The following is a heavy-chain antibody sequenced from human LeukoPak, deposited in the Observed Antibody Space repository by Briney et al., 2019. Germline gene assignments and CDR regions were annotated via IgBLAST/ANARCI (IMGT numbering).Heavy chain of an antibody. Sequence: GGSLRLSCAASGFTFSSYWMHWVRQAPGKGLMWVSRINSDGSTTTYADSVKGRFTISRDNAKNTLYLQMNSLRAEDTAVYFCASRGATSGLGYWGQGTLVTVSS. CDR3: ASRGATSGLGY. V-gene: IGHV3-74*01. CDR2: INSDGSTT. CDR1: GFTFSSYW. J-gene: IGHJ4*02.